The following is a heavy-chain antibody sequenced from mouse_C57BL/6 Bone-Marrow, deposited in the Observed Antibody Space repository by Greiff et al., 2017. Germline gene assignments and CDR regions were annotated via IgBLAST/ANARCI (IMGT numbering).Heavy chain of an antibody. CDR3: AGDTGWGFAY. V-gene: IGHV12-3*01. Sequence: VQVVESGPGLVKPSQSLFLTCSITGFPVTSGYYWIWIRQSPGKPLEWMGYITHSGETFYNPSLQSPISITRETSKNQFFLQLNSVTTEDTAMYYCAGDTGWGFAYWGQGTLVTVSA. CDR2: ITHSGET. CDR1: GFPVTSGYY. J-gene: IGHJ3*01.